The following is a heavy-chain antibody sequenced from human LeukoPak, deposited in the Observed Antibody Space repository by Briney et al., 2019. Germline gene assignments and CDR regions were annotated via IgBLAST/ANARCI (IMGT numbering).Heavy chain of an antibody. J-gene: IGHJ4*02. V-gene: IGHV3-30-3*01. CDR1: GFTFSGYP. D-gene: IGHD5-24*01. CDR2: ISYDGSNK. CDR3: ARARFGYNRGPFDY. Sequence: PGGSLRLSCAASGFTFSGYPMHWVRQAPGKGLEWVAFISYDGSNKHYADSVKGRFTISRDNSKNTLYLQMNSLRPEDTAVYYCARARFGYNRGPFDYWGQGILVTVSS.